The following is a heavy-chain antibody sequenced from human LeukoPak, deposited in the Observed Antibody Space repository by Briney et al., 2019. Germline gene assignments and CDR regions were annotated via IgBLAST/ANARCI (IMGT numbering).Heavy chain of an antibody. CDR2: IYYSGST. CDR3: ARGPSGSYYGIYYYYMDV. D-gene: IGHD1-26*01. CDR1: GGSISSYY. Sequence: PSETLSLTCTVSGGSISSYYWSWIRQPPGKGLEWIGYIYYSGSTNYNPSLKSRVTISVDTSKNQFSLKLSSVTAADTAVYYCARGPSGSYYGIYYYYMDVWGKGTTVTVSS. V-gene: IGHV4-59*12. J-gene: IGHJ6*03.